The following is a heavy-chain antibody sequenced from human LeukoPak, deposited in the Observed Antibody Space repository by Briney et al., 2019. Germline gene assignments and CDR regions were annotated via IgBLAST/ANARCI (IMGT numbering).Heavy chain of an antibody. CDR3: ARGGHYYDSSGYYYGY. J-gene: IGHJ4*02. Sequence: ASVKVSCKASGYTFTSYDINWVRQATGQGLEWMGWMNPNSGNTSYAQKFQGRVTMTRNTSISTAYMELSSLRSEDTAVYYCARGGHYYDSSGYYYGYWGQGTLVTVSS. CDR1: GYTFTSYD. CDR2: MNPNSGNT. D-gene: IGHD3-22*01. V-gene: IGHV1-8*01.